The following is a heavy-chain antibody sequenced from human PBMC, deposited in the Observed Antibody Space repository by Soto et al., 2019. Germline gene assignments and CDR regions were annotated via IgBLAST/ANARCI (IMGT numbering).Heavy chain of an antibody. Sequence: SDTLSLTCTVSGGSISSSSYYWSWIRQPPWKGLEWIGSIYYSGSTYYNPSLKSRVTISVDTSKNQFSLKLSSVTAADTAVYYCARHGGYFDWLLQNGPYYYGMDVWDQGXTVTVYS. V-gene: IGHV4-39*01. J-gene: IGHJ6*02. CDR2: IYYSGST. CDR1: GGSISSSSYY. D-gene: IGHD3-9*01. CDR3: ARHGGYFDWLLQNGPYYYGMDV.